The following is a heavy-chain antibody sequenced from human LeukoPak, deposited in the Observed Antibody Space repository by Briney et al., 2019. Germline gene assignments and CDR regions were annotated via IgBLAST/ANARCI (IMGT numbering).Heavy chain of an antibody. CDR2: ISGSGGGT. J-gene: IGHJ4*02. CDR3: SKRGAYYFDY. D-gene: IGHD1-26*01. CDR1: GLTFSTYA. Sequence: LTGGSLRLSCAAPGLTFSTYAMSWVRQAPGKGLEWVSSISGSGGGTYYADSVKGRFTISRDNSKNSLFLQMNNLRAEDTAVYYCSKRGAYYFDYWGQGTLVTVSS. V-gene: IGHV3-23*01.